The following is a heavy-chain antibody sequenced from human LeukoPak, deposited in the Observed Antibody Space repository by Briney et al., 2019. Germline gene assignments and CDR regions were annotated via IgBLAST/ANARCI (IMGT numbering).Heavy chain of an antibody. CDR2: INHSGST. V-gene: IGHV4-34*01. Sequence: SETLSLTCAVYGGSFSGYYWSWIRQPPGKGLEWIGEINHSGSTNYNPSFKSRVTISVDTSKNQFSLKLSSVTAADAAVYYCARGRWFGESISVHFDYWGQGTLVTVSS. D-gene: IGHD3-10*01. CDR1: GGSFSGYY. CDR3: ARGRWFGESISVHFDY. J-gene: IGHJ4*02.